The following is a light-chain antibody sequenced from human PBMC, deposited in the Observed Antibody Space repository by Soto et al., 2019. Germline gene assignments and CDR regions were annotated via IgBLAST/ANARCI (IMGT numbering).Light chain of an antibody. CDR3: QQYKNWLALT. J-gene: IGKJ4*01. CDR1: QRLSSN. CDR2: GVS. V-gene: IGKV3-15*01. Sequence: IVMTHSPATLSVSPWYRSTLSFSSSQRLSSNLAWYQQKPGQAPRLLIYGVSTRATGVPARFSGSGSGTEFTLTISSLQSEDSAVYYCQQYKNWLALTFGGGTKVDIK.